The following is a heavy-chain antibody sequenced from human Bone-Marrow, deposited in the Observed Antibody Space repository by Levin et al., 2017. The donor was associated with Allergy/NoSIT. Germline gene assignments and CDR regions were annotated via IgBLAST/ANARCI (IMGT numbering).Heavy chain of an antibody. D-gene: IGHD6-19*01. J-gene: IGHJ4*02. CDR2: INPNSGGT. V-gene: IGHV1-2*06. CDR3: ARDPIFRIAVAGPHWPDDY. CDR1: GYTFTGYY. Sequence: GASVKVSCKASGYTFTGYYMHWVRQAPGQGLEWMGRINPNSGGTNYAQKFQGRVTMTRDTSISTAYMELSRLRSDDTAVYYCARDPIFRIAVAGPHWPDDYWGQGTLVTVSS.